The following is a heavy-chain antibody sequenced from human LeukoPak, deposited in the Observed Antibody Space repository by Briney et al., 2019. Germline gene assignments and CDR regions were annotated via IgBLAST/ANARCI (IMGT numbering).Heavy chain of an antibody. CDR3: ARRYCGGGSCYSALHY. CDR2: IYYSGST. CDR1: GGSISSYY. D-gene: IGHD2-15*01. Sequence: SETLSLTCTVSGGSISSYYWSWIRQPPGKGLEWIGYIYYSGSTNYIPSLKSRVTMSVDTSKNQFSLRLSSVTAADTAVYYCARRYCGGGSCYSALHYWGQGTLVTVSS. V-gene: IGHV4-59*01. J-gene: IGHJ4*02.